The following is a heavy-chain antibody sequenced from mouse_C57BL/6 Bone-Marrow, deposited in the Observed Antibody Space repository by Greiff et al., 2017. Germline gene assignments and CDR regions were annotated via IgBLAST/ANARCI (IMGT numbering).Heavy chain of an antibody. V-gene: IGHV5-6*01. CDR2: ISSGGSYT. J-gene: IGHJ4*01. Sequence: EVHLVESGGDLVKPGGSLKLSCAASGFTFSSYGMSWVRQTPDKRLEWVATISSGGSYTYYPDSVKGRVPISRDNAKNTLYLQMSSLKSEDTAMYYCARRGTTVVARAMDYWGQGTSVTVSS. CDR1: GFTFSSYG. D-gene: IGHD1-1*01. CDR3: ARRGTTVVARAMDY.